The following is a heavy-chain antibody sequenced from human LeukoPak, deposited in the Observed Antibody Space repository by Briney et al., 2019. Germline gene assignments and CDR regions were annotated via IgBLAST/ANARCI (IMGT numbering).Heavy chain of an antibody. CDR3: ARGSQYYYGSGSYYGQYYYYYYMDV. J-gene: IGHJ6*03. D-gene: IGHD3-10*01. Sequence: ASVKVSCKASGYSFNDYYIHWVRQAPGQGLEWMGGIIPIFGTANYAQKFQGRVTITADESTSTAYMELSRLRSEDTAVYYCARGSQYYYGSGSYYGQYYYYYYMDVWGKGTTVTISS. CDR1: GYSFNDYY. V-gene: IGHV1-69*13. CDR2: IIPIFGTA.